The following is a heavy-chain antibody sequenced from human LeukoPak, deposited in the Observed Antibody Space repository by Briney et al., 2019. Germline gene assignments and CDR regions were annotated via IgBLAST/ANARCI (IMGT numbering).Heavy chain of an antibody. V-gene: IGHV3-13*01. D-gene: IGHD1-14*01. Sequence: GGSLRLSCAASGFTFSSYDMHWVRQATGKGLEWVSAIGTAGDTYYPGSVKGRFTISRENAKNSLYLQMNSLRAGDTAVYYCARGSNGGNRFFPPVDYWGQGTLVTVSS. CDR1: GFTFSSYD. CDR3: ARGSNGGNRFFPPVDY. J-gene: IGHJ4*02. CDR2: IGTAGDT.